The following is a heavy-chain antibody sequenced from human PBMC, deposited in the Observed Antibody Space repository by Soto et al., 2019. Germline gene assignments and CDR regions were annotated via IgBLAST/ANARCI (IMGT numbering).Heavy chain of an antibody. D-gene: IGHD1-1*01. CDR3: TRGPSGNKVDY. CDR1: GDSISTVNYY. V-gene: IGHV4-30-4*01. J-gene: IGHJ4*02. Sequence: QVQLQESGPGLLKPSQTLFLTCTVSGDSISTVNYYWSWIRQSPDKVLEWIGHSYNGGRTYSNPSLNTRVTTSVDTSKNQCSLRLSAVSAPDTAVYYCTRGPSGNKVDYWGQGTLVTVAA. CDR2: SYNGGRT.